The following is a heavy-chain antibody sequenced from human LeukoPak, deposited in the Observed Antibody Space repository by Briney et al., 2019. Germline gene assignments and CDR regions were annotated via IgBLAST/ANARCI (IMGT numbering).Heavy chain of an antibody. CDR1: GXXXTXXX. V-gene: IGHV1-2*02. CDR2: XHPNXGGT. D-gene: IGHD6-19*01. CDR3: ARVGGPGYSSGWYGY. J-gene: IGHJ4*02. Sequence: ASVKVSCKASGXXXTXXXXXXVXXXPXQXXXXMXXXHPNXGGTNYAQKLQDRVTMTRDTSISTAYMELSRLRSDDTAVYYCARVGGPGYSSGWYGYWGKGTLVTVSS.